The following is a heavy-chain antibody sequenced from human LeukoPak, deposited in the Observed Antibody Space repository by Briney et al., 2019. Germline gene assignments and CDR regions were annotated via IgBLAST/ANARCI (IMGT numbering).Heavy chain of an antibody. D-gene: IGHD3-16*01. J-gene: IGHJ4*02. V-gene: IGHV3-23*01. CDR2: LSDTGAAT. Sequence: GGSLRLSCDTSGFTFSSYAMSWVRQAPGKGLAWVSSLSDTGAATYYADSVKGRFTISRDNSENTVHLQMNSLRADDTAVYYCAKGGGEVFDYWGQGTLVTVSS. CDR1: GFTFSSYA. CDR3: AKGGGEVFDY.